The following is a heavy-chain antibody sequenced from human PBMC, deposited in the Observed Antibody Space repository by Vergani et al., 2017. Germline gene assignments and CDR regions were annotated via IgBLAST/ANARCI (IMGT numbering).Heavy chain of an antibody. J-gene: IGHJ3*01. CDR3: ARRSGGYYSGGIVHPLRTAFDV. V-gene: IGHV4-61*02. Sequence: QVQLQASGPGRVKPSQTLSLTCTMSGGSISAGYYFWSWIRQPAGKGLEWLGHISASGNASHSPSLKTRVSMSVDTSKNQYSLTVTSVTAADTAIYFCARRSGGYYSGGIVHPLRTAFDVWGHGTVVTVSS. CDR2: ISASGNA. D-gene: IGHD2-15*01. CDR1: GGSISAGYYF.